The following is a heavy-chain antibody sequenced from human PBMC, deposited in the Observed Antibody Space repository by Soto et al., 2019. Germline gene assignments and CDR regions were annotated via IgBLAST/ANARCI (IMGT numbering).Heavy chain of an antibody. D-gene: IGHD2-2*01. J-gene: IGHJ5*02. CDR3: AAEKSEDIVVVPSGFDP. CDR2: IVVGSGNT. Sequence: GASVKVSCKASGFTFTSSAMQWVRQARGQRLEWIGWIVVGSGNTNYAQKFQERVTITRDMSTSTAYMELSSLRSEDTAVYYCAAEKSEDIVVVPSGFDPWGQGTLVTVSS. V-gene: IGHV1-58*02. CDR1: GFTFTSSA.